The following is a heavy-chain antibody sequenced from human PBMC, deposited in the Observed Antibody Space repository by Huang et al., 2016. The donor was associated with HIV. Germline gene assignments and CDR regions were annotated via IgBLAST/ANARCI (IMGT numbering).Heavy chain of an antibody. CDR2: IYRTVGT. J-gene: IGHJ4*02. V-gene: IGHV4-30-2*01. CDR1: GDSISSGGHS. CDR3: ARDGGNSEYYFDY. D-gene: IGHD2-21*02. Sequence: QLQLQESGSGLVKSSQTLSLTCAVSGDSISSGGHSWSWIRQPPGKGMEWIGYIYRTVGTYYNPSLQSRVTMSVDRSKNQFSLRLSSVTAADTAIYYCARDGGNSEYYFDYWGQGTLVTVSS.